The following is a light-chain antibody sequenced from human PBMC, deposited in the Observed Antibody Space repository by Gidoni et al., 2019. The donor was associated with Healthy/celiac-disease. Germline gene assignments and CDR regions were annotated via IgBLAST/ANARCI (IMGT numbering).Light chain of an antibody. CDR2: GKN. CDR1: SLRSYY. J-gene: IGLJ3*02. Sequence: SSDLTQDPAVSVAFGQKVRITCQGDSLRSYYSSWYQHKPGQATVLVIYGKNNRTSGIPDRFSGSSSGNTASLTITGAQAEDEADYYCNSRDSSGNQKVFGGGTKLTVL. V-gene: IGLV3-19*01. CDR3: NSRDSSGNQKV.